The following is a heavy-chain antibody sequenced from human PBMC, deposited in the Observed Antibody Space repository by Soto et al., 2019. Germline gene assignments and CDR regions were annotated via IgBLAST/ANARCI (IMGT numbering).Heavy chain of an antibody. D-gene: IGHD3-16*01. Sequence: QVQLVESGGGVVQPGRSLRLSCAASGFTFRSYGMQWVRQAPDKGLEWVAVLAYDGSNKYDAGSVKGRFTISRDNSKNTLYLQMNSLRAADTAVYYCAKGKGGHYDYDVGYHFDYWGQGTLVSVSS. CDR2: LAYDGSNK. CDR3: AKGKGGHYDYDVGYHFDY. V-gene: IGHV3-30*18. CDR1: GFTFRSYG. J-gene: IGHJ4*02.